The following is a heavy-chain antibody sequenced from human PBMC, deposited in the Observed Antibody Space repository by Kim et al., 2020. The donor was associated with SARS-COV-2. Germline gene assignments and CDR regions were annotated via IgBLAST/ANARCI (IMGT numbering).Heavy chain of an antibody. CDR1: GFTFSSYG. CDR3: ARDLPARGGAFDI. Sequence: GGSLRLSCAASGFTFSSYGMHWVRQAPGKGLEWVAVIWYDGSNKYYADSVKGRFTISRDNSKNTLYLQMNSLRAEDTAVYYCARDLPARGGAFDIWGQGTMVTVSS. V-gene: IGHV3-33*01. CDR2: IWYDGSNK. J-gene: IGHJ3*02.